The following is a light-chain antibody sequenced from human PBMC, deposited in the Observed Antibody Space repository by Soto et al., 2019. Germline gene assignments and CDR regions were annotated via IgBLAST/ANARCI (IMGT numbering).Light chain of an antibody. CDR2: DDR. Sequence: SYELTQPPAVSVALGLTATIPCGGSNIGGKSVHWYRQRPDQAPVLVLYDDRDRPSGIPERLSGSNSGDTATLTISRVEAGDEDDYYCQVWDRSSDVVFGGGTKVTVL. CDR3: QVWDRSSDVV. CDR1: NIGGKS. V-gene: IGLV3-21*02. J-gene: IGLJ2*01.